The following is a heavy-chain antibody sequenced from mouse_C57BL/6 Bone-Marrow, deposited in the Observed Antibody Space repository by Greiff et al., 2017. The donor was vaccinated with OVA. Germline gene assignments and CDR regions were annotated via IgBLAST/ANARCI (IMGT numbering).Heavy chain of an antibody. CDR1: GFTFSSYG. CDR2: ISSGGSYT. V-gene: IGHV5-6*02. D-gene: IGHD4-1*01. CDR3: ARPGNAY. J-gene: IGHJ3*01. Sequence: DVKLVESGGDLVKPGGSLKLSCAASGFTFSSYGMSWVRQTPDKRLEWVATISSGGSYTYYPDSVKGRFTISRDNAKNTLYLQMSSLKSEDTAMYYCARPGNAYWGQGTLVTVFA.